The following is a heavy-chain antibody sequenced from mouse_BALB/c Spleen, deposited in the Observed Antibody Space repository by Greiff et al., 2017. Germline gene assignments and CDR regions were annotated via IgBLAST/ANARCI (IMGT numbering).Heavy chain of an antibody. Sequence: EVKLVESGGGLVQPGGSLKLSCAASGFTFSSYTMSWVRQTPEKRLEWVAYISNGGGSTYYPDTVKGRFTISRDNAKNTLYLQMSSLRSEDTAMYYCARGVYYGSYWYFDVWGAGTTVTVSS. CDR1: GFTFSSYT. V-gene: IGHV5-12-2*01. D-gene: IGHD1-1*01. CDR2: ISNGGGST. CDR3: ARGVYYGSYWYFDV. J-gene: IGHJ1*01.